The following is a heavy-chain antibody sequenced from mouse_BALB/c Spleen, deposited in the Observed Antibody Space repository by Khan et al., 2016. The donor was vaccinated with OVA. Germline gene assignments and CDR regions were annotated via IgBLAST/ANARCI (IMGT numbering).Heavy chain of an antibody. CDR2: IWSDGST. D-gene: IGHD2-10*01. CDR3: ARQPYYHYNIMDY. Sequence: VELVESRPGLAAPSQSLSITCTISGFSLTNYGVHWVRQPPGKGLEWLAVIWSDGSTTYNSALKSRLTITKDNSQSQVFLKMNSLQTDDTAIYFCARQPYYHYNIMDYWGQGTSVTVSS. CDR1: GFSLTNYG. J-gene: IGHJ4*01. V-gene: IGHV2-6-1*01.